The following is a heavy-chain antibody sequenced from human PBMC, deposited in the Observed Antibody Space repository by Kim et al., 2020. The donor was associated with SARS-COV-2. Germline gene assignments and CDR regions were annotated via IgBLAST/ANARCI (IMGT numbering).Heavy chain of an antibody. CDR2: IYYSGST. V-gene: IGHV4-39*01. J-gene: IGHJ4*02. Sequence: SETLSLTCTVSGGSISSSSYYWGWIRQPPGKGLEWIGSIYYSGSTYYNPSLKSRVTISVDTSKNQFSLKLSSVTAADTAVYYCARQGGPGSYYNDGRLDYWGQGTLVTVSS. CDR1: GGSISSSSYY. D-gene: IGHD3-10*01. CDR3: ARQGGPGSYYNDGRLDY.